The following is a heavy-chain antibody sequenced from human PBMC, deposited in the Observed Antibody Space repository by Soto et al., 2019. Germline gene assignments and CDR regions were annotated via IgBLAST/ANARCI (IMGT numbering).Heavy chain of an antibody. D-gene: IGHD5-12*01. V-gene: IGHV3-21*01. CDR1: GFTFSSYS. J-gene: IGHJ6*02. CDR2: ISSSSSYI. Sequence: GGSLRLSCAASGFTFSSYSMNWVRQAPGKGLEWVSSISSSSSYIYYADSVKGRFTISRDNAKNSLYLQMNSMRAEDTAVYYCARDRKEVNIVATPYYGMDVWGQGTTVTVSS. CDR3: ARDRKEVNIVATPYYGMDV.